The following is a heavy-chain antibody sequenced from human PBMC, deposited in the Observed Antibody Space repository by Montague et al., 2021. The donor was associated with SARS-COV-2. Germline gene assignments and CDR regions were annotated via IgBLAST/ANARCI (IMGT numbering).Heavy chain of an antibody. Sequence: SLRLSCAASGFTFSSYDMHWVRQVTGKGLEWVSAIGTAGDTYYPGSVKGRFTISRENAKNSLYLQMNSLRAGDTAVYYCARGSRGFRGYSYGYGLGWFDPWGQGTLVTVSS. CDR1: GFTFSSYD. V-gene: IGHV3-13*04. J-gene: IGHJ5*02. CDR2: IGTAGDT. D-gene: IGHD5-18*01. CDR3: ARGSRGFRGYSYGYGLGWFDP.